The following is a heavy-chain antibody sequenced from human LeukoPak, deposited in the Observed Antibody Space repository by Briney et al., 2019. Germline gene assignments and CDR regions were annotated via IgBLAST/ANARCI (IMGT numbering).Heavy chain of an antibody. Sequence: SETLSLTCAVYGGSFSGYYWSWIRQPPGKGLEWIGEINHSGSTSYNPSLKSRVTISVDTSKNQFSLKLSSVTAADTAVYYCARVFWLRSLRRYFDLWGRGTLVTVSS. CDR1: GGSFSGYY. V-gene: IGHV4-34*01. CDR2: INHSGST. J-gene: IGHJ2*01. D-gene: IGHD5-12*01. CDR3: ARVFWLRSLRRYFDL.